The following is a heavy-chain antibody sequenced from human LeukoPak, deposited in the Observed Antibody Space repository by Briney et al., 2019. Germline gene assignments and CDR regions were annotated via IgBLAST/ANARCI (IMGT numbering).Heavy chain of an antibody. V-gene: IGHV3-74*01. CDR3: ARDGGGLPY. Sequence: PGGSLRLSCVASGISFSSNRMHWVRQAPGKGLVWASHIESDGSNTGYADSVKGRFTISRDNAKNTLYLQMTSLRAEDTAVYYCARDGGGLPYWGQGTLVTVSS. CDR1: GISFSSNR. CDR2: IESDGSNT. D-gene: IGHD3-16*01. J-gene: IGHJ1*01.